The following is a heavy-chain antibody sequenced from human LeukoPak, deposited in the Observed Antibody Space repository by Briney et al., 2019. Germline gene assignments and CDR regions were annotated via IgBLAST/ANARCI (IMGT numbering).Heavy chain of an antibody. CDR3: ASPGDNYAVLGLDY. V-gene: IGHV3-74*01. Sequence: GGSLRLSCAASGFTLSKYWMHWVRRSPGKGLAWVSRISRDGTTTAYADSVKGRFTISRDSAKNMLYLQMNSLRVEDTAMYYCASPGDNYAVLGLDYWGQGTLVTVSS. J-gene: IGHJ4*02. CDR2: ISRDGTTT. D-gene: IGHD3-10*02. CDR1: GFTLSKYW.